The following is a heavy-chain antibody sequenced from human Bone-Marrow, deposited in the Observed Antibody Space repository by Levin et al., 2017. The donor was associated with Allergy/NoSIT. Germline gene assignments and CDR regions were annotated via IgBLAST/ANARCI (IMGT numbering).Heavy chain of an antibody. CDR1: GGSISSYY. Sequence: PSETLSLTCTVSGGSISSYYWSWIRQPPGKGLEWIGYIYYSGSTNYNPSLKSRVTISVDTSKNQFSLKLSSVTAADTAVYYCARGPRYDYGDPNWFDPWGQGTLVTVSS. V-gene: IGHV4-59*01. D-gene: IGHD4-17*01. CDR2: IYYSGST. J-gene: IGHJ5*02. CDR3: ARGPRYDYGDPNWFDP.